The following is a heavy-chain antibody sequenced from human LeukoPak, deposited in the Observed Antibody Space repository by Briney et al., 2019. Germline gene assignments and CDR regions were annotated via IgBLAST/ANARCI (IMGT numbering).Heavy chain of an antibody. CDR2: ISGSGGST. J-gene: IGHJ3*02. D-gene: IGHD3-10*01. V-gene: IGHV3-23*01. Sequence: GGSLRLSCAASGFTFSSYAMSWVRQAPGKGLEWVSAISGSGGSTNYADSVKGRFTISRDNSKNTLYLQMNSLRAEDTAVYYCAREVVDTMVRGVMVGAFDIWGQGTMVTVSS. CDR3: AREVVDTMVRGVMVGAFDI. CDR1: GFTFSSYA.